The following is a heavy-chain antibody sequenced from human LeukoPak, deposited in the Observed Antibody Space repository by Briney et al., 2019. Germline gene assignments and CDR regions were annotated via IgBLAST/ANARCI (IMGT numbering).Heavy chain of an antibody. CDR2: IYYCGST. D-gene: IGHD3-22*01. CDR1: GGSISSYY. CDR3: ARDKGYYYDSSGYYPLYFDY. Sequence: SETLSLTCTVSGGSISSYYWSWIRQPPGKGLEWIGYIYYCGSTNYNPSLKSRVTISVDTSKNQFSLKLSSVTAADTAVYYCARDKGYYYDSSGYYPLYFDYWGQGTLVTVSS. J-gene: IGHJ4*02. V-gene: IGHV4-59*12.